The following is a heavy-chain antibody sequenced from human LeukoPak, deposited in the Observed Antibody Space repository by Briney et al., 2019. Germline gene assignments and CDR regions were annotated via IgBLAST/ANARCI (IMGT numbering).Heavy chain of an antibody. D-gene: IGHD5/OR15-5a*01. CDR3: ASSTTVTGWFDP. Sequence: ASVKVSCKASGYTFTSYDINWVRQATGQGLEWMGWMSPNSGNTGYAQKFQGRVTMTRNTSINTAYMELSSLRSEDTAVYYCASSTTVTGWFDPWGQGTLVTVSS. CDR1: GYTFTSYD. CDR2: MSPNSGNT. V-gene: IGHV1-8*01. J-gene: IGHJ5*02.